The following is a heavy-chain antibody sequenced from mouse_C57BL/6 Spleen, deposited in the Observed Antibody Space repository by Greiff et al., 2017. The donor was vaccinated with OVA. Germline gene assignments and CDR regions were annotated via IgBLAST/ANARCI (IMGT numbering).Heavy chain of an antibody. CDR1: GFSLTSYG. J-gene: IGHJ1*03. CDR2: IWSGGST. Sequence: VKLQQSGPGLVQPSQSLSITCTVSGFSLTSYGVHWVRQSPGKGLEWLGVIWSGGSTDYNAAFISRLSISKDNSKSQVFFKMNSLQADDTAIYYCARGSTWYFDVWGTGTTVTVSS. V-gene: IGHV2-2*01. CDR3: ARGSTWYFDV. D-gene: IGHD1-1*01.